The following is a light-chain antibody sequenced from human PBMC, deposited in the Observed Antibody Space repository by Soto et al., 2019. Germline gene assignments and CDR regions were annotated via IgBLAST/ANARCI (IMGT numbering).Light chain of an antibody. J-gene: IGKJ1*01. V-gene: IGKV3-15*01. CDR1: QSVTSN. Sequence: EIVMTQSPATLSVSPGERATLSCRASQSVTSNLAWYQQKPGQAPRLLIYDASTKATGIPARFSGSGSGTEFTLTISSLQYEDFAVYYCQQYVNWRTFGQGTKVEIK. CDR3: QQYVNWRT. CDR2: DAS.